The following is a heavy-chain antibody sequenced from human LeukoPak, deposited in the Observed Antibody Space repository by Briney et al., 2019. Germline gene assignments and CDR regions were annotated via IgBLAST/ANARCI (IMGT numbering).Heavy chain of an antibody. CDR3: ARDERDTMDV. CDR1: GGSISSHY. CDR2: IYYSGST. Sequence: SETLSLTCTVSGGSISSHYWSWIRQPPGKGLEWIGYIYYSGSTYYNPSLKSRVTISVDTSKNQFSLKLSSVTAADTAVYYCARDERDTMDVWGQGTTVTVSS. V-gene: IGHV4-59*11. D-gene: IGHD5-24*01. J-gene: IGHJ6*02.